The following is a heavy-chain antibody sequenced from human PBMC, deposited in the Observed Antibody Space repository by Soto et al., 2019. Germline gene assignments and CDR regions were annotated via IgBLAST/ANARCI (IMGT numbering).Heavy chain of an antibody. D-gene: IGHD3-3*01. V-gene: IGHV1-8*01. CDR1: GYTFTSYD. CDR2: MNPNSGNT. CDR3: VTYYDFWSGPT. Sequence: ASVKVSCKASGYTFTSYDINWVRQATGQGLEWMGWMNPNSGNTGYAQKFQGRVTMTRNTSISTAYMELRSLRSDDTAVYYCVTYYDFWSGPTWGQGTLVTVSS. J-gene: IGHJ5*02.